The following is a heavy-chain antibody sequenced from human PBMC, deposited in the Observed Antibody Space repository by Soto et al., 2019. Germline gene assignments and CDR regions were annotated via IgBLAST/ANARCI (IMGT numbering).Heavy chain of an antibody. Sequence: PSETLSLTCTVSGGSIRSYYLSWIRQPPGKGLEWIGYIYYSGSTNYNPSLKSRVTISVDTSKNQFSLKLSPVTAADTAVYYCARAYGANCFDFWGQGTLVTVSS. V-gene: IGHV4-59*01. J-gene: IGHJ4*02. CDR1: GGSIRSYY. CDR3: ARAYGANCFDF. D-gene: IGHD4-17*01. CDR2: IYYSGST.